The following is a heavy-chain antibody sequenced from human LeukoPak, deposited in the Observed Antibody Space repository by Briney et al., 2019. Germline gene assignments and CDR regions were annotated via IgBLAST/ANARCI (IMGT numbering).Heavy chain of an antibody. D-gene: IGHD3-16*01. CDR2: ISSSSSYI. Sequence: PGGSLRLSCAASGFTFSSYSMNWVRQAPGRGLEWVSSISSSSSYIYYADSVKGRFTISRDNAKNSLYLQMNSLRAEDTAVYYCARDSRTFGGVMGGYWGQGTLVTVSS. CDR1: GFTFSSYS. V-gene: IGHV3-21*01. J-gene: IGHJ4*02. CDR3: ARDSRTFGGVMGGY.